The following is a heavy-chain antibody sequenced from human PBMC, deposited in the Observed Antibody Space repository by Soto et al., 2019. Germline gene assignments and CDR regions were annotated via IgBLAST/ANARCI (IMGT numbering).Heavy chain of an antibody. CDR2: INHSGST. Sequence: QVQLQQWGAGLLKPSETLSLTCAVYGGSFSDYYWSWVRQPPGKGLEWIGEINHSGSTHYNPSLKSRVTTSVDPSKNQFSLKLYSVTAADTAVYYCARGLSGYFYGMDVWGQGTTVTVSS. D-gene: IGHD3-10*01. CDR3: ARGLSGYFYGMDV. CDR1: GGSFSDYY. V-gene: IGHV4-34*01. J-gene: IGHJ6*02.